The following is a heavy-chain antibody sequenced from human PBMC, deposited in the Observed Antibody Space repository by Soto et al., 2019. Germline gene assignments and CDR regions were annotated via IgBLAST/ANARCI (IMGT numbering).Heavy chain of an antibody. D-gene: IGHD2-15*01. CDR3: ARVGCTGCSCRPYSYDAMDV. CDR2: IWYDGSNK. J-gene: IGHJ6*02. CDR1: GFTFSTDG. Sequence: PGGSLRLSCAASGFTFSTDGMPWVRQATGKGLVWVAVIWYDGSNKYYADSVKGRFTVARDNSNNTLYLQMNSLRAEDTAVYYCARVGCTGCSCRPYSYDAMDVWGHGTTVTVSS. V-gene: IGHV3-33*01.